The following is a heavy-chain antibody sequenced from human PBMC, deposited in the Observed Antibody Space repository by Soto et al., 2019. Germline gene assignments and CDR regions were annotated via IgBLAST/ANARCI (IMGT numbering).Heavy chain of an antibody. CDR1: VASFSGSY. CDR2: TIYSGST. J-gene: IGHJ5*02. D-gene: IGHD3-3*01. Sequence: QVQLQESGPGLLKPSGTLSLTGMFSVASFSGSYGGGFRSPPGRGRDGMGYTIYSGSTNYTPSLKSRVTISVDTSKNQFSLKLSSVTAADTAVYYCARHEGISKYLEWLSTPEYWFDPWGQGTLVTVSS. CDR3: ARHEGISKYLEWLSTPEYWFDP. V-gene: IGHV4-59*08.